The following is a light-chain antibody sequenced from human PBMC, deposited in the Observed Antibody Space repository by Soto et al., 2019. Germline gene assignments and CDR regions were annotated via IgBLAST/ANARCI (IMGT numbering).Light chain of an antibody. J-gene: IGKJ1*01. V-gene: IGKV1-39*01. CDR2: GAS. Sequence: DIQMTQSPSSLSASVGDRVAITCRAGQNIGMSLNWFQQKPGKAPKLLIYGASALQTGVPTRFSGSGSGTDFTLTITSLQPEDFATYFCQHSYNVPLTFGQGTRLDIK. CDR3: QHSYNVPLT. CDR1: QNIGMS.